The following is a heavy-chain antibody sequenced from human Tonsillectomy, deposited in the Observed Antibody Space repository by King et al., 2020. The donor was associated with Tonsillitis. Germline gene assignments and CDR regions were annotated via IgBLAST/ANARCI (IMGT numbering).Heavy chain of an antibody. V-gene: IGHV2-5*01. D-gene: IGHD5-12*01. CDR3: ARGDRSYDWHLPLDY. CDR1: GVSLTAHAVG. Sequence: TLKESGPTLAKPTQTLTLTCTFSGVSLTAHAVGVAWIRQPPGKALEWLATIYYNDDKRYNPSLKSRLIITKGTSSNQGVLTLTNMVPVDTATYFCARGDRSYDWHLPLDYWGQGTLVTVSS. CDR2: IYYNDDK. J-gene: IGHJ4*02.